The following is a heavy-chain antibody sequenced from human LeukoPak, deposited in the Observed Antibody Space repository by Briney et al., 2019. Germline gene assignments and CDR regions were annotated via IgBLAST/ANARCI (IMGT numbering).Heavy chain of an antibody. CDR3: ASGLYYYDSSGYYPLD. Sequence: SETLSLTCTVSGGSISSGSYYWSWIRQPAGKGLEWIGRIYTSGSTNYNPSLKSRVTISVDTSKNQFSLELSSVTAADTAVYYCASGLYYYDSSGYYPLDWGQGTLVTVSS. D-gene: IGHD3-22*01. J-gene: IGHJ4*02. CDR1: GGSISSGSYY. V-gene: IGHV4-61*02. CDR2: IYTSGST.